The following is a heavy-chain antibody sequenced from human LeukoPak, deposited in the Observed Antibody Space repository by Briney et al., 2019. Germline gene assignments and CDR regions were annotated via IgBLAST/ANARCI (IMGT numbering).Heavy chain of an antibody. D-gene: IGHD3-16*02. CDR2: INHSGST. J-gene: IGHJ4*02. Sequence: PSETLPLTCAVYGGSFSGYSWSWIRQPPGKGLEWIGEINHSGSTNYNPSLKSRVTISVDTSKNQFSLKLSSVTAADTAVYYCARVYYDYVWGSYRYTWGGFYFDYWGQGTLVTVSS. V-gene: IGHV4-34*01. CDR1: GGSFSGYS. CDR3: ARVYYDYVWGSYRYTWGGFYFDY.